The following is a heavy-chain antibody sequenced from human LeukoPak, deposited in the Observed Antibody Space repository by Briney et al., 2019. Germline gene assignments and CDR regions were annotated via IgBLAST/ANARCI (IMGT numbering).Heavy chain of an antibody. V-gene: IGHV4-59*01. Sequence: SETLSLTCTVSGGSINSYYWSRIRQPPGKGLEWIAYIYYSGSTSYNPSLKSRVTISVDTSKNQFSLKLNSVTAADTAMYYCARLFHPALSGNYPFDYWGQGTLVTVSS. D-gene: IGHD1-26*01. CDR1: GGSINSYY. CDR2: IYYSGST. J-gene: IGHJ4*02. CDR3: ARLFHPALSGNYPFDY.